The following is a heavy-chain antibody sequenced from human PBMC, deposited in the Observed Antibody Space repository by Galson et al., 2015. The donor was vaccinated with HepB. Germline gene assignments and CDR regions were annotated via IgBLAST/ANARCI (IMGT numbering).Heavy chain of an antibody. J-gene: IGHJ4*02. Sequence: SVKVSCKASGGTFSSYAISWVRQAPGQGLEWMGGIIPIFGTANHAQKFQGRVTITADESTSTAYMELSSLRSEDTAVYYCARVVYYDSSGYYNYFDYWGQGTLVTVSS. CDR3: ARVVYYDSSGYYNYFDY. CDR1: GGTFSSYA. CDR2: IIPIFGTA. V-gene: IGHV1-69*13. D-gene: IGHD3-22*01.